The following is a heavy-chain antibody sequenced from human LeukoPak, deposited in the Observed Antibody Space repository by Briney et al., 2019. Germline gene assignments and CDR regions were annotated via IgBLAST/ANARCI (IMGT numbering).Heavy chain of an antibody. Sequence: GASVKVSCKASGYTFTSYDVNWVRQATGQGLEWMGWVNPNSGNTAYAQNFQGRVTMTSDTFINTAYMELSSLRSEDTAVYYCARGAWTSSFDYWGQGTLVTVSS. CDR2: VNPNSGNT. CDR1: GYTFTSYD. D-gene: IGHD6-6*01. V-gene: IGHV1-8*01. CDR3: ARGAWTSSFDY. J-gene: IGHJ4*02.